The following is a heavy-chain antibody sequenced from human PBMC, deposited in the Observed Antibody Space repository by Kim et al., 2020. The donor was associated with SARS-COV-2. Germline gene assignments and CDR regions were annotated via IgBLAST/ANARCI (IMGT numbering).Heavy chain of an antibody. Sequence: GGSLRLSCAASGFSFSSRGMTWVRQAPGRGPEWLSSISASGTLTYYADSVKGRFTISRDNSKNTLFLQMNSLRAEDTAVYYCAKIEVSGYWYFDLWGHGT. D-gene: IGHD2-8*02. CDR3: AKIEVSGYWYFDL. CDR2: ISASGTLT. CDR1: GFSFSSRG. V-gene: IGHV3-23*01. J-gene: IGHJ2*01.